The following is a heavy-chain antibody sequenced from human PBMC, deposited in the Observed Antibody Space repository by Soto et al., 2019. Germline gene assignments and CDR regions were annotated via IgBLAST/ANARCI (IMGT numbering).Heavy chain of an antibody. CDR2: ISSSSSTI. D-gene: IGHD3-22*01. Sequence: QPGGSLRLSCAASGFTFSSYSMNWVRQAPGKGLEWVSYISSSSSTIYYADSVKGRFTISRDNAKNSLYLQMNSLRAEDTAVYYCARFYYDSSGYLPSPYYYYYGMDVWGQGTTVTVSS. CDR3: ARFYYDSSGYLPSPYYYYYGMDV. V-gene: IGHV3-48*04. CDR1: GFTFSSYS. J-gene: IGHJ6*02.